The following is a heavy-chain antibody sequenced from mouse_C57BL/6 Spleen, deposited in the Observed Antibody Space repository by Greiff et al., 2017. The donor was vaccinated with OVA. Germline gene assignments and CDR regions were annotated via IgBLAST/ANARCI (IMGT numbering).Heavy chain of an antibody. CDR1: GYAFSSYW. CDR2: IYPGDGDT. J-gene: IGHJ2*01. D-gene: IGHD2-4*01. V-gene: IGHV1-80*01. Sequence: VKLMESGAELVKPGASVKISCKASGYAFSSYWMNWVKQRPGKGLEWIGQIYPGDGDTNYNGKFKGKATLTADKSSSTAYMQLSSLTSEDSAVYFCARLDDYHFDYWGQGTTLTVSS. CDR3: ARLDDYHFDY.